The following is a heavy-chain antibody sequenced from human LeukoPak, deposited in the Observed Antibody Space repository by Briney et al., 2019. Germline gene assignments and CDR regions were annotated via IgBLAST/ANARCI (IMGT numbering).Heavy chain of an antibody. CDR2: INHTGST. D-gene: IGHD2-2*02. J-gene: IGHJ4*02. CDR3: ARGHRGLGKVVPAAIGY. CDR1: GESFSDYY. Sequence: SETLSLTCAVYGESFSDYYWIWIPQPPGKGLEWIGEINHTGSTNYNPSLTSRVTISVDTSNNQFSLKLSSVTAADTAVYYCARGHRGLGKVVPAAIGYWGQGTLVTVSS. V-gene: IGHV4-34*01.